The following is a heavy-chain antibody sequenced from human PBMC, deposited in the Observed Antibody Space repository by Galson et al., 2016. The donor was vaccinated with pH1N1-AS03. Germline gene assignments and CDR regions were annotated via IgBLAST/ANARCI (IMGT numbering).Heavy chain of an antibody. V-gene: IGHV1-18*01. J-gene: IGHJ6*03. D-gene: IGHD6-6*01. CDR2: ISTYNGNT. Sequence: SVKVSCKASDYTFTNYGISWVRQAPGQGLEWMGWISTYNGNTNYAQKFQGRVTMTTDTSTSTAYMEWRSLRSDDTAVYYGARDYSTSSQYYYYYYMDGWGKGTTVTVFS. CDR1: DYTFTNYG. CDR3: ARDYSTSSQYYYYYYMDG.